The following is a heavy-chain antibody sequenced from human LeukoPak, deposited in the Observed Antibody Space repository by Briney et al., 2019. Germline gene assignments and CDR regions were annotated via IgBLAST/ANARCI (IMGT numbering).Heavy chain of an antibody. CDR3: TRCPRGSSSCYAGAY. Sequence: GRSLRLSCTASGFTFGDYGMSWFRQAPGKGLECVCIIRSKGYGGTREYDASVKGRFSISRDDSKSIAYLQMNSLKTEDTAVYYCTRCPRGSSSCYAGAYWGQGTLVTVSS. CDR2: IRSKGYGGTR. V-gene: IGHV3-49*03. D-gene: IGHD2-2*01. J-gene: IGHJ4*02. CDR1: GFTFGDYG.